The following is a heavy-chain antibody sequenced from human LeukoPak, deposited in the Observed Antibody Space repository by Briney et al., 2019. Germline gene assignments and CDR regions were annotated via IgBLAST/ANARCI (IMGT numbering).Heavy chain of an antibody. CDR3: ARVAYCSGGSCSTWSSYYYYYYGMDV. D-gene: IGHD2-15*01. CDR1: GGSISSSY. J-gene: IGHJ6*02. Sequence: SETLSLTCSVSGGSISSSYWSWIRQPPGKGLEWIGYIYYSGSTNYNPSLKSRVTISVDTSKNQFSLKLSSVTAADTAVYYCARVAYCSGGSCSTWSSYYYYYYGMDVWGQGTTVTVSS. V-gene: IGHV4-59*01. CDR2: IYYSGST.